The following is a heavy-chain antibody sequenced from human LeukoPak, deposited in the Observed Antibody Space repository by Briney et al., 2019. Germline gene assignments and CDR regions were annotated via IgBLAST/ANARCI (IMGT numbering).Heavy chain of an antibody. CDR1: GGTFSSYA. V-gene: IGHV1-69*01. J-gene: IGHJ5*02. CDR3: ARAIDYYDSIPPRPNWFDP. Sequence: GSSVKVSCKASGGTFSSYAISWVRQAPGQGLEWMGGIIPIFGTANYAQKFQGRVTITADESTSTAYMELSSLRSEDTAVYYCARAIDYYDSIPPRPNWFDPWGQGTLVTVSS. CDR2: IIPIFGTA. D-gene: IGHD3-22*01.